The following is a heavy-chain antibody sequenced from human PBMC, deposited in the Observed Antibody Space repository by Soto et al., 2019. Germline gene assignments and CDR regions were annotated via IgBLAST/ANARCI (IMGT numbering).Heavy chain of an antibody. V-gene: IGHV1-46*01. CDR1: GYTFTTYY. CDR3: ARGAVNFYYGMDV. CDR2: INPSVGST. Sequence: ASVKVSCKASGYTFTTYYMHWVRQGPGQGLEWLGVINPSVGSTTYAQKFQGRVTMTRDTSTSTVYMELSSLISEDTAVYYCARGAVNFYYGMDVWGQGTTVTVSS. J-gene: IGHJ6*02.